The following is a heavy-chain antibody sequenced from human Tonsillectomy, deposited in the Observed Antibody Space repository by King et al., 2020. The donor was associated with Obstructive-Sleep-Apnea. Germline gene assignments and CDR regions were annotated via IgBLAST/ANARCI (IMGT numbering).Heavy chain of an antibody. CDR3: ARGASLYSGSPVTSDVFDI. J-gene: IGHJ3*02. CDR2: INPNSGAT. D-gene: IGHD1-26*01. Sequence: QLVQSGAEVKKPGASVKVSCKASGYTFTGYYMHWVRQAPGQGLEWMGRINPNSGATNYAQKFQGRVTMTRDTSISTAYMELSRLRFDDTVVYYCARGASLYSGSPVTSDVFDIWGQGTMVTVSA. V-gene: IGHV1-2*05. CDR1: GYTFTGYY.